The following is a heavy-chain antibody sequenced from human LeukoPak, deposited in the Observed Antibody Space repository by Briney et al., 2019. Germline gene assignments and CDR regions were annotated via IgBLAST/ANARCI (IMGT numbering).Heavy chain of an antibody. CDR1: GFIFISYS. CDR2: ISSSSDYL. J-gene: IGHJ1*01. D-gene: IGHD3-22*01. CDR3: ARGAPYYYDSSGYYIADEYFHH. Sequence: GGSLRLSCAASGFIFISYSMNWVRQAPGKGLEWVSSISSSSDYLNYADSVRGRFTISRDNAKNSLYLQLNSLRAEDTAVYYCARGAPYYYDSSGYYIADEYFHHWGQGTLVTVSS. V-gene: IGHV3-21*01.